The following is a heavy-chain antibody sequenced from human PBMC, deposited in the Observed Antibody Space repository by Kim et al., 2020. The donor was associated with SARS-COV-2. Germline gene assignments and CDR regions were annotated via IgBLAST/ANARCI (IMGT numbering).Heavy chain of an antibody. Sequence: GGSLRLSCAASGFTFSDYYMSWIRQAPGKGLEWVSYISSSGSTIYYADSVKGRFTISRDNAKNSLYLQMNSLRAEDTAVYYCAINYYDSSGYLDYWGQGTLVTVSS. D-gene: IGHD3-22*01. CDR1: GFTFSDYY. V-gene: IGHV3-11*01. J-gene: IGHJ4*02. CDR2: ISSSGSTI. CDR3: AINYYDSSGYLDY.